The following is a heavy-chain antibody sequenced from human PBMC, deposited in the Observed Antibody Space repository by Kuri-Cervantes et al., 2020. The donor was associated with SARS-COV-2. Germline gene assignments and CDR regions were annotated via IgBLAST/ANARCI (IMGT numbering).Heavy chain of an antibody. D-gene: IGHD6-6*01. J-gene: IGHJ4*02. CDR3: ARGRLSSDYFDY. CDR2: INPSGGGT. CDR1: GYILTNDY. V-gene: IGHV1-46*01. Sequence: ASVKVSCKASGYILTNDYMSWVRQAPGQGLEWLGIINPSGGGTSYAQKFQGRVTMTRDTSTSTVYMELSSLRSEDTAVYYCARGRLSSDYFDYWGQGTLVTVSS.